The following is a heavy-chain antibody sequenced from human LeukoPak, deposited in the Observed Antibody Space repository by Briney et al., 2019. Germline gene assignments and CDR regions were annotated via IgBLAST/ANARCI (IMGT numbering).Heavy chain of an antibody. CDR1: EFTFRSYS. Sequence: GGSLRLSYAASEFTFRSYSMNWVRQTPGQGLEWPSYIDSLGSTTHYADSVKGRFTISRDNAKNSLYLQMNSLRDDDTAVYYCARDAHSGTYLFEFWGRGTLVTVSS. J-gene: IGHJ4*02. V-gene: IGHV3-48*02. CDR2: IDSLGSTT. D-gene: IGHD1-26*01. CDR3: ARDAHSGTYLFEF.